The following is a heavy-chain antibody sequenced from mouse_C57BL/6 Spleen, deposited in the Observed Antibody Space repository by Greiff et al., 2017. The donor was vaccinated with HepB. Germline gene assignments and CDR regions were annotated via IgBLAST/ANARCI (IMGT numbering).Heavy chain of an antibody. D-gene: IGHD1-1*01. CDR3: ARNPLYGSREFAY. V-gene: IGHV1-80*01. J-gene: IGHJ3*01. CDR1: GYAFSSYW. Sequence: VKLVESGAELVKPGASVKISCKASGYAFSSYWMNWVKQRPGKGLEWIGQIYPGDGDTNYNGKFKGKATLTADKSSSTAYMQLSSLTSEDSAVYFCARNPLYGSREFAYWGQGTLVTVSA. CDR2: IYPGDGDT.